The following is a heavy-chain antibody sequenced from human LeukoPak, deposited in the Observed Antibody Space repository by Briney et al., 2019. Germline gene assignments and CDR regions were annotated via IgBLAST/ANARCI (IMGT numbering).Heavy chain of an antibody. J-gene: IGHJ3*02. V-gene: IGHV3-23*01. CDR2: ICGSGSKT. D-gene: IGHD3-22*01. Sequence: GGSLRLSRAASGFSLSTYAMSWVRQAPGTGLEWVSAICGSGSKTYYADSVTGRFTISRDNSKNTLFLQMNSLRAEDTAVYHCAKTGDYYDSSDFYRPDAFDIWGLGTVVSVSS. CDR1: GFSLSTYA. CDR3: AKTGDYYDSSDFYRPDAFDI.